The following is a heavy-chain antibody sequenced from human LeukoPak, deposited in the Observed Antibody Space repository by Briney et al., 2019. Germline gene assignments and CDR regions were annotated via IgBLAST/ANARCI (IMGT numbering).Heavy chain of an antibody. V-gene: IGHV4-39*07. CDR1: GGSISSGDYY. CDR3: ARGRGYVWGSYSDY. CDR2: INHSGST. J-gene: IGHJ4*02. Sequence: PSETLSLTCTVSGGSISSGDYYWSWIRQPPGKGLEWIGEINHSGSTNYNPSLKSRVTISVDTSKNQFSLKLSSVTAADTAVYYCARGRGYVWGSYSDYWGQGTLVTVSS. D-gene: IGHD3-16*01.